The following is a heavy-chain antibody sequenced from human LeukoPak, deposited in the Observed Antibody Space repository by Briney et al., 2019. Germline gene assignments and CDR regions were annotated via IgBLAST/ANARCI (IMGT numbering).Heavy chain of an antibody. D-gene: IGHD2-15*01. CDR1: GYTFTSYY. CDR3: ARGVVFKSSSWYDT. Sequence: SGTVSCKASGYTFTSYYMHWVRQAPGQGLEWMGIINPSGGSTRYAQKFQGRVTMTRDTSTSTGYMELSSVRSEDTAVYYCARGVVFKSSSWYDTWGQGALVT. J-gene: IGHJ5*02. V-gene: IGHV1-46*01. CDR2: INPSGGST.